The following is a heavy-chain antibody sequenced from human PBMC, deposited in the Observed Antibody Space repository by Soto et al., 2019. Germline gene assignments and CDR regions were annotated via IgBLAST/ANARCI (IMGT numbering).Heavy chain of an antibody. V-gene: IGHV1-69*12. CDR2: IIPIFGTT. D-gene: IGHD1-7*01. CDR3: ARGREYQLLLHGTYDP. CDR1: GGTFRNYG. J-gene: IGHJ5*02. Sequence: QVQLVQSGAEVKKPGSSVKVPCKASGGTFRNYGISWVRQAPGQGLEWLGGIIPIFGTTKYAQKFQGRVTITADESTTTAYMELSSLRFEDTAVYYCARGREYQLLLHGTYDPWGQGTLVTVSS.